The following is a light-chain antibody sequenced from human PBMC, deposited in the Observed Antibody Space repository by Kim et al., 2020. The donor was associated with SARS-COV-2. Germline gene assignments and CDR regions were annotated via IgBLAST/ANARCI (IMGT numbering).Light chain of an antibody. J-gene: IGLJ2*01. CDR1: KLGDKY. CDR2: QDS. Sequence: SYELTQPPSVSVSPGQTASITCSGDKLGDKYACWYQQKPGQSPVLVIYQDSKRPSGIPERFSGPNSGNTATLTISGTQAMDEADYYCQAWDSARVVFGGGTQLTVL. V-gene: IGLV3-1*01. CDR3: QAWDSARVV.